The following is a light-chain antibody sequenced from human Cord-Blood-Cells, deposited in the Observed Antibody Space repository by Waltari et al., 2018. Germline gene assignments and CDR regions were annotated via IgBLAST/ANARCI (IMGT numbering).Light chain of an antibody. Sequence: QSALTQPASVSGSPGQSITISCTGTSSDVGGYNYVSWYQQHPGKAPKLMIYDVSKRPSGVSNRFSGSKSGTTASLTISGLQAEDEADYYCSSYTSSITYVFGTGTKVTVL. CDR3: SSYTSSITYV. CDR1: SSDVGGYNY. CDR2: DVS. J-gene: IGLJ1*01. V-gene: IGLV2-14*01.